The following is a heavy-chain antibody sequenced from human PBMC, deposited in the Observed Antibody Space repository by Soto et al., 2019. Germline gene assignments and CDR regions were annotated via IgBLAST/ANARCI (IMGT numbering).Heavy chain of an antibody. V-gene: IGHV4-59*01. CDR1: GGSISSYY. CDR3: ARDGVYLKSPHYYYCGMDV. Sequence: QVQLQESGPGLVKPSETLSLTCTVSGGSISSYYWSWIRQPPGKGLEWIGYIYYSGSTNYNPSLXGRVPLSVDTXXNXFXXRLSSVPAADTAVYYCARDGVYLKSPHYYYCGMDVWGQGTTVTVSS. CDR2: IYYSGST. J-gene: IGHJ6*02. D-gene: IGHD2-8*01.